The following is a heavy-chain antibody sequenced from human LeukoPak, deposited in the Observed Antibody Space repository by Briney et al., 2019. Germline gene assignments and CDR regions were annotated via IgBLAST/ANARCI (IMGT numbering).Heavy chain of an antibody. V-gene: IGHV3-15*01. Sequence: GGSLRLSCAASGFTFSNAWMSWVRQAPGKGLEWVGRIKSKTDGGTTDYAAPVKGRFTISRDDSKNTLYLQMNSLKTEDTAVYYCTTDSSSRLSWLYYYYMDVWGKGTTVTVSS. CDR3: TTDSSSRLSWLYYYYMDV. D-gene: IGHD6-6*01. CDR1: GFTFSNAW. CDR2: IKSKTDGGTT. J-gene: IGHJ6*03.